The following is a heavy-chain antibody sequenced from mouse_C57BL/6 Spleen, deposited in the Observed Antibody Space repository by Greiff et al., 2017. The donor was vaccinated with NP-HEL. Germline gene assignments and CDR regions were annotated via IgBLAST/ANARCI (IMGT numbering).Heavy chain of an antibody. Sequence: VQLQQSGPGLVQPSQSLSITCTVSGFSLTSYGVHWVRQPPGKGLEWLGVIWSGGRTDYNAAFISRLSISKDNSKSQVFFKMNSLQADDTAIYYCATHYYGSTGDWYFDVWGTGTTVTVSS. V-gene: IGHV2-4*01. CDR1: GFSLTSYG. J-gene: IGHJ1*03. CDR3: ATHYYGSTGDWYFDV. D-gene: IGHD1-1*01. CDR2: IWSGGRT.